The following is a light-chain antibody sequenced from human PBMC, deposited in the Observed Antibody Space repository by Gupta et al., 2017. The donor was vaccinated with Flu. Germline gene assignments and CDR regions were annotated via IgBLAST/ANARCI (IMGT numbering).Light chain of an antibody. CDR2: GAS. CDR3: QQYDSSHT. CDR1: QSVDSRF. J-gene: IGKJ2*01. V-gene: IGKV3-20*01. Sequence: EIVLTQSPGTLSLSPGERATLSCRASQSVDSRFFAWLQQKPGQPPRLLIYGASTRATGIPDRFSGSGSGTDFTLTISRLDPEDFALYFCQQYDSSHTFGQGTKLEI.